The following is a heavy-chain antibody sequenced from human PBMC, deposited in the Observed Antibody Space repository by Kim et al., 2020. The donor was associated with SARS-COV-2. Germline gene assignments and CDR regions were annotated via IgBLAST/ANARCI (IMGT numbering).Heavy chain of an antibody. V-gene: IGHV3-30*04. D-gene: IGHD5-12*01. J-gene: IGHJ4*02. Sequence: GGSLRLSCAASGFTFSSYAMHWVRQTPDKGLEWVAAMSDDGSNTYYADSVKGRFTISRDNSKNTLYLQMNSLRVEDTAVYYCARVPGYSGYDYGPYYFDYWGQGTLVTVSS. CDR2: MSDDGSNT. CDR1: GFTFSSYA. CDR3: ARVPGYSGYDYGPYYFDY.